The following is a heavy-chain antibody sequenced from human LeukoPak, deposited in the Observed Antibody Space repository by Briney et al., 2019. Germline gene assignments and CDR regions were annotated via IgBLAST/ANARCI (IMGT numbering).Heavy chain of an antibody. CDR1: GFTFSSYG. Sequence: GRSLRLSCAASGFTFSSYGMHRVRQAPGKGLEWVAVISYDGSNKYYADSVKGRFTISRDNSKNTLYLKMNSLIAEDTAVYYCAKDRSFEGYCSSTSCYLGFDYWGQGTLVTVSS. CDR3: AKDRSFEGYCSSTSCYLGFDY. J-gene: IGHJ4*02. CDR2: ISYDGSNK. V-gene: IGHV3-30*18. D-gene: IGHD2-2*01.